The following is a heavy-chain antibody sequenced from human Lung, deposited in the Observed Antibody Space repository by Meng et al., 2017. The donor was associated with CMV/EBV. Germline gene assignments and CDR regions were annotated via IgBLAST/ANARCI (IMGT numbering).Heavy chain of an antibody. Sequence: ETLSLTXTVPGGPTSSSSYYGGWIRKPPGKGLEWIGSIYYSGSTYYNPSFKSRVTISVDTSKNQFSLKLSSVTAADTAVYYCARIFWSGYSPAEYYYGMDVWGQGTTVAVSS. CDR3: ARIFWSGYSPAEYYYGMDV. J-gene: IGHJ6*02. D-gene: IGHD3-3*01. V-gene: IGHV4-39*01. CDR1: GGPTSSSSYY. CDR2: IYYSGST.